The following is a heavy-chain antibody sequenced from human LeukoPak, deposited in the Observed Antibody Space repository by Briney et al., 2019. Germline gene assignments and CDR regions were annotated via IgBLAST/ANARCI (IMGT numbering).Heavy chain of an antibody. CDR2: IIDFNGDR. CDR3: ARDGSGTWSDP. CDR1: GYCFTNYG. Sequence: ASVKVSCKASGYCFTNYGITWVRQDPGIGLEWMGWIIDFNGDRDHAQQFQGRVTMTTDTSTSTAYMELRSLRSDDTAVYYCARDGSGTWSDPWGRGTLVSVSS. J-gene: IGHJ5*02. D-gene: IGHD3-10*01. V-gene: IGHV1-18*01.